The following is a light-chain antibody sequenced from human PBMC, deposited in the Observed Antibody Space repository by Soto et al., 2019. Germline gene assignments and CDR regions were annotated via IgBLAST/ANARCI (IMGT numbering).Light chain of an antibody. CDR3: QQYDSLPPT. J-gene: IGKJ5*01. CDR1: HDIKKY. CDR2: DAS. V-gene: IGKV1-33*01. Sequence: DIQMTQSPSSLSASVGDRVTITCQASHDIKKYLNWYQEKPGKAPKLLIYDASNLQTGVPSRFRGSGSGTHFTFTISSLQPEDSATYYCQQYDSLPPTFGQGTRLDIK.